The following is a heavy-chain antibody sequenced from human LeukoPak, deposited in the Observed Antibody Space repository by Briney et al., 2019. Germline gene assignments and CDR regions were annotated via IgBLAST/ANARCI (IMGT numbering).Heavy chain of an antibody. J-gene: IGHJ6*02. V-gene: IGHV1-2*02. CDR3: ARDQGYCSSTSCYATIYYYYGMDV. CDR2: INPNSGGT. D-gene: IGHD2-2*01. Sequence: ASVEVSCKASGYTFTGYYMHWVRQAPGQGLEWMGWINPNSGGTNYAQKFQGRVTMTRDTSISTAYMELSRLRSDDTAVYYCARDQGYCSSTSCYATIYYYYGMDVWGQGTTVTVSS. CDR1: GYTFTGYY.